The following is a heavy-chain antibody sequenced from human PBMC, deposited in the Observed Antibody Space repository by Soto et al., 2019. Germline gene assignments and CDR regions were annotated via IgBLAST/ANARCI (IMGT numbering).Heavy chain of an antibody. J-gene: IGHJ5*02. CDR2: IAYDGSNR. CDR3: ARDLQAGTDNVNWFAP. D-gene: IGHD1-1*01. Sequence: QVQLVESGGGVVQPGRSLRLSCAASGFSISRSAMHWVRQAPGKGLEWVADIAYDGSNRWYADSAKGRFTISRDNSKNTVYLQMSSLRGEDTAVYYCARDLQAGTDNVNWFAPWGQGTLVTVSS. CDR1: GFSISRSA. V-gene: IGHV3-30*04.